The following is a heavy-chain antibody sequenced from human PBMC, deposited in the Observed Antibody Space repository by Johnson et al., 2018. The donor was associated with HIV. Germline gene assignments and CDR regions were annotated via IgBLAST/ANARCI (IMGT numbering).Heavy chain of an antibody. J-gene: IGHJ3*02. CDR3: AKGQYSSSPCAFDI. D-gene: IGHD6-6*01. CDR1: GFTFRSYG. V-gene: IGHV3-30*18. Sequence: QMLLVESGGGVVQPGRSLRLSCAASGFTFRSYGMHWVRQAPGKGLEWVAVISYDGSNKYYADSVKGRFTISRDNSKNTLYLQMNSLRAEDTAVYYCAKGQYSSSPCAFDIWGQGTMVTVSS. CDR2: ISYDGSNK.